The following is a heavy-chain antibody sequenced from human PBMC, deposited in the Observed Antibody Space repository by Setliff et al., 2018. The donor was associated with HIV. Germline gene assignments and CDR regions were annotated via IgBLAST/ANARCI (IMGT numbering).Heavy chain of an antibody. J-gene: IGHJ4*02. CDR3: ARQKDWMVVITGDLDS. CDR2: INGNSGGT. CDR1: GYTFTGHY. V-gene: IGHV1-2*06. D-gene: IGHD2-21*01. Sequence: EASVKVSCKASGYTFTGHYMHWVRQAPGQGLEWMGRINGNSGGTKYAEKFQGRVTMTRDPSISTAFMELYRLTSDDTAVYYCARQKDWMVVITGDLDSWGQGTLVTVSS.